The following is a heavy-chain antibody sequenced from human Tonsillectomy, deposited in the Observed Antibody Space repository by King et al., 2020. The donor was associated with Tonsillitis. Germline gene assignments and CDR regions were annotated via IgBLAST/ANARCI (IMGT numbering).Heavy chain of an antibody. Sequence: VQLVESGGGLVQPGGSLRLSCAASGFTFSAYSMNWVRQAPGKGLEWVSYINGVSNSIWHADSVKGRFAISRDNAKNSLYLQMNSLRAEDTAVYYCARDHDWASDYWGQGTLVTVSS. V-gene: IGHV3-48*04. CDR2: INGVSNSI. J-gene: IGHJ4*02. CDR1: GFTFSAYS. CDR3: ARDHDWASDY. D-gene: IGHD3-9*01.